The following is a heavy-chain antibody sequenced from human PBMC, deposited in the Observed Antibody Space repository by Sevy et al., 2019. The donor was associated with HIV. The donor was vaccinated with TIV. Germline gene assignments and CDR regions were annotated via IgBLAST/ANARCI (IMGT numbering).Heavy chain of an antibody. CDR1: GFTVSSNY. V-gene: IGHV3-53*01. CDR2: IYSGGST. J-gene: IGHJ6*02. CDR3: ARDPLGDGMDV. D-gene: IGHD3-10*01. Sequence: GGSLRLSCAASGFTVSSNYMSWVRQAPGKGLEWVSVIYSGGSTYYADTVKGRFTISRDNSKNTLYLQMNCLRAEDRAVYYCARDPLGDGMDVWGQGTTVTVSS.